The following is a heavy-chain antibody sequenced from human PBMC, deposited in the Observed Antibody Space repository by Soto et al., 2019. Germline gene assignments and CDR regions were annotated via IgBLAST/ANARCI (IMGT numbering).Heavy chain of an antibody. CDR3: ARVFCCCTICYVRDAFDI. V-gene: IGHV1-8*01. D-gene: IGHD2-2*01. CDR1: GYTFTSYD. CDR2: MNPNSGNT. J-gene: IGHJ3*02. Sequence: ASVKVSCKASGYTFTSYDINWVRQATGRGLEWMGWMNPNSGNTGYAQKFQGRVTMTRNTSISTAYMELSSLRSEDTAVYYCARVFCCCTICYVRDAFDIWCQGTMVTV.